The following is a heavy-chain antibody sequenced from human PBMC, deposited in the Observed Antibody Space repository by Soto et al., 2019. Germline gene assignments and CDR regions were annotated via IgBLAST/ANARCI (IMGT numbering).Heavy chain of an antibody. J-gene: IGHJ6*03. V-gene: IGHV4-59*01. Sequence: SETLSLTCTVSGGSISSYYWSWIRQPPGKGLEWIGYIYYSGSTNYNPSLKSRVTISVDTSKNQFSLKLSSVTAADTAVYYCARGPYQLPSDLYYYYYMDVWGKGTTVTVSS. D-gene: IGHD2-2*01. CDR3: ARGPYQLPSDLYYYYYMDV. CDR1: GGSISSYY. CDR2: IYYSGST.